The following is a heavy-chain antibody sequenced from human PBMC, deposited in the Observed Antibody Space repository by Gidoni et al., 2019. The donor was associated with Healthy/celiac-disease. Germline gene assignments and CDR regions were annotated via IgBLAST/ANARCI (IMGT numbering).Heavy chain of an antibody. CDR1: GGSFSGYY. Sequence: QVQLQQWGAGLLKPSETLSLTCAVYGGSFSGYYWRWIRQPSGKGLEWIGEINHSGSTNYNPSLKSRVTISVDTSKNQFSLKLSSVTAADTAVYYCASYDILTGYNRNAFDIWGQGTMVTVSS. V-gene: IGHV4-34*01. CDR2: INHSGST. D-gene: IGHD3-9*01. J-gene: IGHJ3*02. CDR3: ASYDILTGYNRNAFDI.